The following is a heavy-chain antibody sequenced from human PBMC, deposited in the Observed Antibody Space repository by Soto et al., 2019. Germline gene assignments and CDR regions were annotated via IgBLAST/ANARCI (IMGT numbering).Heavy chain of an antibody. CDR3: ARSDFWSGYYTAEYYYYGMDV. V-gene: IGHV1-69*13. Sequence: SVKVSCKASGGTFSSYAISWVRQAPGQGLEWMGGIIPIFGTANYAQKFQGRVTITADESTSTAYMELSSLRSEDTAVYYFARSDFWSGYYTAEYYYYGMDVWGQGTTVTVSS. D-gene: IGHD3-3*01. J-gene: IGHJ6*02. CDR2: IIPIFGTA. CDR1: GGTFSSYA.